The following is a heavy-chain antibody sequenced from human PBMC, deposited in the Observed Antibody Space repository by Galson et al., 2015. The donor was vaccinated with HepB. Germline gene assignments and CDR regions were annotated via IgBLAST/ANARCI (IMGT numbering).Heavy chain of an antibody. Sequence: SLRLSCAASGFTFSNAWMNWVRQAPGKGLEWVGRIKSKTDGGTTDNAAPVKGRFTISRDDSKNTLYLQMNSLKTEDTAVYYCTTGVNDYSNYFYYYSYMDVWGKGTTVTVSS. CDR3: TTGVNDYSNYFYYYSYMDV. J-gene: IGHJ6*03. CDR2: IKSKTDGGTT. V-gene: IGHV3-15*07. D-gene: IGHD4-11*01. CDR1: GFTFSNAW.